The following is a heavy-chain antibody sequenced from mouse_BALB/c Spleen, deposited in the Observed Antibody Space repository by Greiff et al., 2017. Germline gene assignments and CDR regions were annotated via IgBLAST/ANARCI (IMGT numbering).Heavy chain of an antibody. V-gene: IGHV1-4*01. J-gene: IGHJ2*01. CDR3: ARGVWDRDD. CDR2: INPSSGYT. CDR1: GYTFTSYT. Sequence: VQLQQSGADLARPGASVKMSCKASGYTFTSYTMHWVKQRPGQGLEWIGYINPSSGYTNYNQKFKDKATLTADKSSSTAYMQLSSQTSEKSACYYCARGVWDRDDWGQGTTLTVSS. D-gene: IGHD2-10*02.